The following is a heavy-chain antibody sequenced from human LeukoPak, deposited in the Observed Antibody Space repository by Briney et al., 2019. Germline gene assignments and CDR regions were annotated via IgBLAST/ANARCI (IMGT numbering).Heavy chain of an antibody. CDR3: ARGSGITMIEVVIGDAFDI. CDR2: IRYDGSNT. V-gene: IGHV3-30*02. Sequence: GGSLRLSYAVSEFTFSSYAMHWVRQAPDKGLEWVAFIRYDGSNTYYADSVKGRFTISRDNAKNALFLQMNSLRAEDTAVYYCARGSGITMIEVVIGDAFDIWGQGTMVTVSS. D-gene: IGHD3-22*01. CDR1: EFTFSSYA. J-gene: IGHJ3*02.